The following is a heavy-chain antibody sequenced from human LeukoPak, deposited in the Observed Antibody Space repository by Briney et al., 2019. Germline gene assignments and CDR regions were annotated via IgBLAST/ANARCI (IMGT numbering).Heavy chain of an antibody. CDR3: ARGQRGGAAT. CDR1: GGPLSGYY. Sequence: SETLSLTCAVHGGPLSGYYWSWIRQPPGKGLEWIGEIIPSGSTNYSPSLESRVTISLDTSKNQVSLKLSSVTAADKAVYYCARGQRGGAATWGQGTLVTVSS. D-gene: IGHD1-26*01. V-gene: IGHV4-34*01. J-gene: IGHJ5*02. CDR2: IIPSGST.